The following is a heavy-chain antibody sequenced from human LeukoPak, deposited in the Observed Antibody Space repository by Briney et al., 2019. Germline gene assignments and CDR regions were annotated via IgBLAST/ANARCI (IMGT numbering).Heavy chain of an antibody. CDR3: TVYDSSGYYYWDF. V-gene: IGHV3-15*01. Sequence: GGSLRLSCAASGFPFSDIYMSWVRQAPGKGLEWVGRIKSQTDGGTTDYAAPVKGRFTISRDDSKDTLFLQMNSLKTEDTAVYYCTVYDSSGYYYWDFGGQGTLVTVSS. CDR1: GFPFSDIY. D-gene: IGHD3-22*01. CDR2: IKSQTDGGTT. J-gene: IGHJ4*02.